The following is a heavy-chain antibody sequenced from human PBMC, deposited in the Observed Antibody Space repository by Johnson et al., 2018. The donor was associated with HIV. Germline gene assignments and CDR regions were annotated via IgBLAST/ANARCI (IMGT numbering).Heavy chain of an antibody. CDR2: IGASGGRT. J-gene: IGHJ3*02. CDR3: AKPRYYDNAFEM. Sequence: VQLVESGGGRVQPGGSLRLSCAASGFTFSSYAMHWVRQAPGKGLEWVSAIGASGGRTFYADSVKGRFTISRDNSKNTLYLQMNSLRAEDTAVYYCAKPRYYDNAFEMWGQGTMVTVSS. V-gene: IGHV3-23*04. CDR1: GFTFSSYA. D-gene: IGHD3-16*01.